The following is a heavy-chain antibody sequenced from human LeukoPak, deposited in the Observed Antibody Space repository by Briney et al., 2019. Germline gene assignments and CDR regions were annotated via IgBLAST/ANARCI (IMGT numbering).Heavy chain of an antibody. V-gene: IGHV3-21*01. CDR2: ISSSSSYI. J-gene: IGHJ6*04. D-gene: IGHD4-17*01. Sequence: PGGSLRLPCAASGFTFSSYSMNWVRQAPGKGLEWVSSISSSSSYIYYADSVKGRFTISRDNAKNSLYLQMNSLRAEDTAVYYCARDTSMTTVTRSWYYYYYYGMDVWGKGTTVTVSS. CDR3: ARDTSMTTVTRSWYYYYYYGMDV. CDR1: GFTFSSYS.